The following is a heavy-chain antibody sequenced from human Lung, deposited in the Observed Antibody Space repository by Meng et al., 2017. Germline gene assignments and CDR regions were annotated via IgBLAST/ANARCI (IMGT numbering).Heavy chain of an antibody. CDR2: ISIDGDRT. CDR3: AKEEVPNDY. CDR1: GFTFINSA. D-gene: IGHD2-2*01. Sequence: ELHLVGLGGGLVQPGGSLRRACSVSGFTFINSAMSWVRQAPGKGLEWVSGISIDGDRTYYVDSVKGRFTISRDNSKNTVYLQMNSLRGEDTAVYFCAKEEVPNDYWGQGTLVTVSS. J-gene: IGHJ4*02. V-gene: IGHV3-23*04.